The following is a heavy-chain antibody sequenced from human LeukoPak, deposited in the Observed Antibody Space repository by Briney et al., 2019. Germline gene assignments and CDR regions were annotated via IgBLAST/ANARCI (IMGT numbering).Heavy chain of an antibody. D-gene: IGHD2-15*01. CDR2: ISDSGTLT. CDR3: AKDARRTNGWYFFDS. CDR1: GFAFNFYA. Sequence: GGSLRLSCAASGFAFNFYAMTWVRQAPGKGLEWVSVISDSGTLTYYADSVKGRFTISRDNSKNTLFLQMNSLRAEDTAIYYCAKDARRTNGWYFFDSWGPGTLVTVSS. V-gene: IGHV3-23*01. J-gene: IGHJ4*02.